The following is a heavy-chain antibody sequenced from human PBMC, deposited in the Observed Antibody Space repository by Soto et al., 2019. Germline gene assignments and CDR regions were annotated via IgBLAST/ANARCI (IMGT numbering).Heavy chain of an antibody. CDR1: GFTFISYW. V-gene: IGHV3-74*01. CDR2: INPDGSRT. J-gene: IGHJ4*01. Sequence: PGVSLRLSCAASGFTFISYWMHWVRQSPGKGLVWVSRINPDGSRTSYADSVKGRFTISRDNAKNTLYLQMNSLGADDTAVYYCARVAVTTYYFDYWGHGTLVTVSS. CDR3: ARVAVTTYYFDY. D-gene: IGHD4-17*01.